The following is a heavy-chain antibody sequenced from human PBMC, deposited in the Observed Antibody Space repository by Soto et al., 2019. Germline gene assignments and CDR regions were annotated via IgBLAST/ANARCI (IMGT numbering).Heavy chain of an antibody. CDR1: GFTFTSSA. Sequence: GASVKVSCKAFGFTFTSSAVQWVRQARGQRLGWIGWIVVGSGNTNYAQKFQERVTIARDMSTSTAYMELSSLRSEDTAVYYCAADPTYYYDSSGGRFDIWGQGTMVTVSS. CDR2: IVVGSGNT. CDR3: AADPTYYYDSSGGRFDI. D-gene: IGHD3-22*01. V-gene: IGHV1-58*01. J-gene: IGHJ3*02.